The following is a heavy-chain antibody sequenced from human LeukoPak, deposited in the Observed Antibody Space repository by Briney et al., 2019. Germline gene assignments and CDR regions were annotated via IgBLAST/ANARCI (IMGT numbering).Heavy chain of an antibody. CDR3: ARVGGVCSSTSCQGTWFDY. V-gene: IGHV4-59*01. J-gene: IGHJ4*02. CDR2: IYYSGST. Sequence: SETLSLTCTVSGGSISSYYWSWIRQPPGKGLEWIGYIYYSGSTNYNPSLKSRVTISVDTSKNQFSLKLSSVTAADTAVCYCARVGGVCSSTSCQGTWFDYWGQGTLVTVSS. D-gene: IGHD2-2*01. CDR1: GGSISSYY.